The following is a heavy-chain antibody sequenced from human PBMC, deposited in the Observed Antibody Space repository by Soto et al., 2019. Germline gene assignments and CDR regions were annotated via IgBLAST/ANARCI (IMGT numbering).Heavy chain of an antibody. CDR3: VLFSRGTAMVTGDY. D-gene: IGHD5-18*01. Sequence: PGGSLRLSCAASGFTFSSYWMNWVRQAPGKGLEWVANIKQDGSAKYYVDSVKGRFIISRDNAKNSLYLQVTSLGAEDTAVYYCVLFSRGTAMVTGDYWGQGTLVTVSS. J-gene: IGHJ4*02. CDR2: IKQDGSAK. CDR1: GFTFSSYW. V-gene: IGHV3-7*01.